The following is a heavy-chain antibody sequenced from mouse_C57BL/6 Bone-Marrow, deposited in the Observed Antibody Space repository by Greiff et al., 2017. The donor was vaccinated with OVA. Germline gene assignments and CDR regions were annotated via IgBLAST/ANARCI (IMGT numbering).Heavy chain of an antibody. CDR3: AREDGNYPWYFDV. CDR1: GYTFTSYW. J-gene: IGHJ1*03. V-gene: IGHV1-64*01. Sequence: QVQLQQPGAELVKPGASVKLSCKASGYTFTSYWMHWVKQRPGQGLEWIGMIHPNSGSTNYNEKFKSKATLTVDKSSSTAYMQLRSLTSEDSAVYYCAREDGNYPWYFDVWGTGTTVTVSS. D-gene: IGHD2-1*01. CDR2: IHPNSGST.